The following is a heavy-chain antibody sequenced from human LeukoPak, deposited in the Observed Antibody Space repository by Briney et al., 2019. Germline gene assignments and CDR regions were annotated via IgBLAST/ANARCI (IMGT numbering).Heavy chain of an antibody. D-gene: IGHD3-22*01. CDR1: GFIFSSYW. V-gene: IGHV3-74*01. CDR2: INSDGTST. CDR3: TRVRGGYYSDF. Sequence: GGSLRLSCAASGFIFSSYWMYWVRQAPGKGLVWVSRINSDGTSTTYADSVKGRFTISRDNAKNTLYLQMNSLTAEDTAVYYCTRVRGGYYSDFWGQGTLATVSS. J-gene: IGHJ4*02.